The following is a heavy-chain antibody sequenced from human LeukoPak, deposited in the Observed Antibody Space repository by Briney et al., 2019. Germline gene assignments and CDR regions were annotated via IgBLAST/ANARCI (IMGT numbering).Heavy chain of an antibody. CDR1: GFTFSNYW. CDR2: MSGTGSAI. Sequence: GGSLRLSCAASGFTFSNYWMSWVRQAPGKGLEWVSYMSGTGSAIFYADSVRGRFTISRDNAKNSLFLQMNGLRAEDTAVYYCAREPTYSSSWYTSCDYWGQGTLVTVSS. D-gene: IGHD6-13*01. J-gene: IGHJ4*02. V-gene: IGHV3-48*04. CDR3: AREPTYSSSWYTSCDY.